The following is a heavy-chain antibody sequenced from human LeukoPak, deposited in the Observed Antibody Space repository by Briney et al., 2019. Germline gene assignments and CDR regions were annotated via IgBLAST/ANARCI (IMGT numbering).Heavy chain of an antibody. D-gene: IGHD3-3*01. Sequence: PGGSLRLSCAASGFTFDDYAMHWVRHAPGKGLEWVSGISWNSGSIGYADSVKGRFTISRDNAKNSLYLQMNSLRAEDTALYYCAKGSVDFWSGYFDYWGQGTLVTVSS. J-gene: IGHJ4*02. CDR1: GFTFDDYA. V-gene: IGHV3-9*01. CDR2: ISWNSGSI. CDR3: AKGSVDFWSGYFDY.